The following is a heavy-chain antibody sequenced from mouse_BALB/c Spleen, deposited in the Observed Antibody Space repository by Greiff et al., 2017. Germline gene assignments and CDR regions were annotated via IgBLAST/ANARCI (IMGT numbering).Heavy chain of an antibody. V-gene: IGHV5-4*02. CDR3: ARDPYYYGSRAWYFDV. CDR1: GFTFSDYY. D-gene: IGHD1-1*01. Sequence: DVQLVESGGGLVKPGGSLKLSCAASGFTFSDYYMDWVRQTPGKRLEWVATISDGGSYTYYPDSVKGRFTISRDNAKNNLYLQLSSLKSEDTAMYYCARDPYYYGSRAWYFDVWGAGTTVTVSS. CDR2: ISDGGSYT. J-gene: IGHJ1*01.